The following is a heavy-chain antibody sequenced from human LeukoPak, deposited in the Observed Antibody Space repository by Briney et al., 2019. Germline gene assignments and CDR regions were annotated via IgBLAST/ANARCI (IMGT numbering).Heavy chain of an antibody. V-gene: IGHV1-2*02. Sequence: ASVKVSCKASGYTFTGYYMHWVRQAPGQGLEWMGWINPNSGGTNYAQKFQGRVTMTRDTSISTAYMELSRLRSDDTAVYYCARELPAANYYYYYMDVWGKGTTVTVSS. CDR3: ARELPAANYYYYYMDV. D-gene: IGHD2-2*01. J-gene: IGHJ6*03. CDR1: GYTFTGYY. CDR2: INPNSGGT.